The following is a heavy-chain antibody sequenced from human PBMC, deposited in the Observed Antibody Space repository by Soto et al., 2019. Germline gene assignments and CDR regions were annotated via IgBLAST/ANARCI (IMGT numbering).Heavy chain of an antibody. CDR1: GFTFSSYA. CDR2: ISGSGGST. J-gene: IGHJ6*02. Sequence: PGGSLRLSCAASGFTFSSYAMSWVRQAPGKGLEWVSAISGSGGSTYYADSVKGRFTISRDNSKNTLYLQMNSLRAEDTAVYYCAKGSGYDILTGYPPSYYYYYGMDVWGQGTTVTVSS. CDR3: AKGSGYDILTGYPPSYYYYYGMDV. V-gene: IGHV3-23*01. D-gene: IGHD3-9*01.